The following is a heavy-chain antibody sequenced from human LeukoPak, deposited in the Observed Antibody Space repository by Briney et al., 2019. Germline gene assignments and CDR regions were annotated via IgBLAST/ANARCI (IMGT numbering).Heavy chain of an antibody. CDR1: GYTFTSYA. CDR3: ARGVATNRYYFDY. Sequence: VSVKVSCTASGYTFTSYAMHWVRQAPGQRLEWMGWINAGNGNTKYSQKFQGRVTITRDTSASTAYMELSSLRSEDTAVYSCARGVATNRYYFDYWGQGTLVTVSS. J-gene: IGHJ4*02. D-gene: IGHD5-12*01. V-gene: IGHV1-3*01. CDR2: INAGNGNT.